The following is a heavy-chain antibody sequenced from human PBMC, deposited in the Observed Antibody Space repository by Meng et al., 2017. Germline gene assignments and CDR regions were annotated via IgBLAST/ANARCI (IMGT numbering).Heavy chain of an antibody. Sequence: SETLSPTCPVYGGSFSGNYWSWIRQPPGKGLEWIGEINHSGSTNYNPTLKSRVTISVDTSKNQFSLKLSSVTAADTAVYYCARGAVVVVAATLFDYWGQGTLVTVSS. V-gene: IGHV4-34*01. CDR1: GGSFSGNY. D-gene: IGHD2-15*01. CDR2: INHSGST. J-gene: IGHJ4*02. CDR3: ARGAVVVVAATLFDY.